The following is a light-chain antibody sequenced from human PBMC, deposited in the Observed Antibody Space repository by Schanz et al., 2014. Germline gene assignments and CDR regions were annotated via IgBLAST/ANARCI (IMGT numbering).Light chain of an antibody. CDR1: QSISSD. J-gene: IGKJ2*01. V-gene: IGKV3-15*01. Sequence: EIVLTQSPATLSVSPGETVTLSCRASQSISSDLAWYRLTPGQVPRLLIYGASTRATGIPARFSGSGSGTEFTLTISGLQPDDFATYYCQQYYIYPYTFGQGTKLEI. CDR3: QQYYIYPYT. CDR2: GAS.